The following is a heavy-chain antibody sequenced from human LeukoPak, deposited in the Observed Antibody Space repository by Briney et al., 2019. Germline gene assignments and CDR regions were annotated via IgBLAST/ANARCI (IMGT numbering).Heavy chain of an antibody. CDR2: ISAYNGNT. Sequence: ASVKVSCKGSGYTFTSYATNWVRQAPGQGLEWMGWISAYNGNTNYARKLQGRVTVTTDTSTSTAYMELRSLRSDDTAVYYCARGGLYGGNTGFDYWGQGTLVTVSS. D-gene: IGHD4-23*01. CDR1: GYTFTSYA. CDR3: ARGGLYGGNTGFDY. V-gene: IGHV1-18*01. J-gene: IGHJ4*02.